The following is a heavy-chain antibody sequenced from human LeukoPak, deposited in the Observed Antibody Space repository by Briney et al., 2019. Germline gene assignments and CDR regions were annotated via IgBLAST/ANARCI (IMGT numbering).Heavy chain of an antibody. Sequence: GGSLRLSCAASGFTVSSNYMSWVRQAPGKGLEWVSVIYSGGSTYYADSVKGRFTISRDNSKNTLYLQMNSLRAEDTAVYYCAKKGGSIAARPVDYWGQGTLVTVSS. V-gene: IGHV3-53*01. CDR2: IYSGGST. J-gene: IGHJ4*02. CDR1: GFTVSSNY. CDR3: AKKGGSIAARPVDY. D-gene: IGHD6-6*01.